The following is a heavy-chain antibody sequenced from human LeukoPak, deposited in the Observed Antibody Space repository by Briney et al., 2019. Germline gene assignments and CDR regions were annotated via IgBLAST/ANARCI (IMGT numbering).Heavy chain of an antibody. CDR3: VGYTHGWFDY. CDR1: GFTFSSSW. V-gene: IGHV3-74*01. Sequence: RGSLILSCAASGFTFSSSWMYWVRQAPGKVLGWVSRMSSDGSNISYGDSVKGRFTISRDNAKNTLYLQMNSLRAEDTAVYYCVGYTHGWFDYWGQGTLVTVSS. J-gene: IGHJ4*02. CDR2: MSSDGSNI. D-gene: IGHD5-18*01.